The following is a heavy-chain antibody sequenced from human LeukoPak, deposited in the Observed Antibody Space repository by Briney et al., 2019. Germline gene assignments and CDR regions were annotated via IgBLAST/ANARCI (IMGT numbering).Heavy chain of an antibody. D-gene: IGHD3-22*01. CDR1: GGSFSGYY. Sequence: SETLSLTCAVYGGSFSGYYWSWIRQPPGKGLEWIGEINHSGSTNYNPSLKSRVTISVDTSKNQFSLKLSSVTAADTAVYYCARVRRITMIVVVTYYYYGMDVWGHGTTVTVSS. CDR3: ARVRRITMIVVVTYYYYGMDV. J-gene: IGHJ6*02. V-gene: IGHV4-34*01. CDR2: INHSGST.